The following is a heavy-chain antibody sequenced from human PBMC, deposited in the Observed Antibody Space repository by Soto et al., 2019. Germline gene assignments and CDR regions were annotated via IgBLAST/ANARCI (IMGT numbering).Heavy chain of an antibody. CDR2: TYYRSKWSS. V-gene: IGHV6-1*01. CDR3: ARTGDYLVDN. D-gene: IGHD3-9*01. Sequence: PTLSLTCAISGDSVSRKSAAWHSIRQSPSRGLEWLGRTYYRSKWSSNHAVSVKSRITINPDTSKNQFSLQLRSVTPDDTVRYYCARTGDYLVDNWGQGTLVTVSS. J-gene: IGHJ4*02. CDR1: GDSVSRKSAA.